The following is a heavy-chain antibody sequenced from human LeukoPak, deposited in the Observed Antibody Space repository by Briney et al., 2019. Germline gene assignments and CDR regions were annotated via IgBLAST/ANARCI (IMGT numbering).Heavy chain of an antibody. Sequence: ASVKVSCKASGYTFTGYYMHWVRQAPGQGLEWMGWINPNSGGTNYAQKFQGRVTMTRDTSISTAYMELSRLRSDDTAVYYCARAMIVVVNWFDPWGQVTLVTVSS. V-gene: IGHV1-2*02. CDR3: ARAMIVVVNWFDP. CDR1: GYTFTGYY. CDR2: INPNSGGT. D-gene: IGHD3-22*01. J-gene: IGHJ5*02.